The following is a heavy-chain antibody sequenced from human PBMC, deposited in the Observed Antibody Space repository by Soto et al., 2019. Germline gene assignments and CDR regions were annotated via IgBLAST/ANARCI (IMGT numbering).Heavy chain of an antibody. Sequence: ASVKVSCKVSGYTLTELSMHWVRQAPGQGLEWMGWINPNSGGTNYAQKFQGWVTMTRDTSISTAYMELSRLRSDDTAVYYCARQWLGAFDIWGQGTMVTVSS. V-gene: IGHV1-2*04. CDR2: INPNSGGT. D-gene: IGHD6-19*01. CDR3: ARQWLGAFDI. CDR1: GYTLTELS. J-gene: IGHJ3*02.